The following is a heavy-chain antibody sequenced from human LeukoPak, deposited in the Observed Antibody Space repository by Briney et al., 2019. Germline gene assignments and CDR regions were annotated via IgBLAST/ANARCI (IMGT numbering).Heavy chain of an antibody. CDR2: ISYDGSNK. CDR3: ARMGIAAVGAYYFDY. J-gene: IGHJ4*02. D-gene: IGHD6-13*01. V-gene: IGHV3-30-3*01. CDR1: GFTFSSYA. Sequence: PGGSLRLSCAASGFTFSSYAMHWVRQAPGKGLEWVAVISYDGSNKYYADSVKGRFTISRDNAKNSLYLQMASLRAEDTAVYYCARMGIAAVGAYYFDYWGQGTLVAVSS.